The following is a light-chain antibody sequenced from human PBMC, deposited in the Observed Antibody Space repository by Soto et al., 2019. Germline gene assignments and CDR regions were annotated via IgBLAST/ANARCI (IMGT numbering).Light chain of an antibody. CDR3: QQYDNWPLT. CDR1: QSVGSN. J-gene: IGKJ4*01. V-gene: IGKV3-15*01. CDR2: DAS. Sequence: EIFLTQSPSTLSVSPGERVTLSCRASQSVGSNLDWYQQKPGLAPRVLIYDASTRATVIPARFSGSGSGTEFTLTISSPQSEDFALYYCQQYDNWPLTFGGGTKVDIK.